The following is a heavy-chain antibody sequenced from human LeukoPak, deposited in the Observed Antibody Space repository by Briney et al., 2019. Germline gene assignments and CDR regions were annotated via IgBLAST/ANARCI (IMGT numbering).Heavy chain of an antibody. CDR2: INAGNGNI. CDR1: GYTFITYA. V-gene: IGHV1-3*01. Sequence: ASVKVSCKASGYTFITYATHWVRQAPGQRLEWMGWINAGNGNIKYSQNLQGRVTITRDTSASTAYMELSSLRSEDTAVYYCARSPRDTNWFDPWGQGTLVTVSS. D-gene: IGHD1-14*01. J-gene: IGHJ5*02. CDR3: ARSPRDTNWFDP.